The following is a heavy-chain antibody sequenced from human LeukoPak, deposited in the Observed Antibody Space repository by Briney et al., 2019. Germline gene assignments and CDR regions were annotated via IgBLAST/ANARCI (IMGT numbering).Heavy chain of an antibody. CDR1: GFTFSSYS. CDR2: ISSSSSYI. Sequence: GGSLRLSCAASGFTFSSYSMNWVRQAPGKGLEWVSSISSSSSYIYYADSVKGRFTISRDNAKNSLYLQMNSLRAEDTAVYYCARYDFWSGYSAYYWGQGTLVTVSS. D-gene: IGHD3-3*01. V-gene: IGHV3-21*01. J-gene: IGHJ4*02. CDR3: ARYDFWSGYSAYY.